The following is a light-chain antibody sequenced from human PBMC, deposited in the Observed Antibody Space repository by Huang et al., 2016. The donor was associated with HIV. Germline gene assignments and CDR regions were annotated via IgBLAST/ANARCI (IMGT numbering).Light chain of an antibody. V-gene: IGKV3-20*01. CDR1: QAVTNTY. CDR2: GAY. J-gene: IGKJ4*01. CDR3: QQYGSSLLT. Sequence: EIVLTQSPGTLSLSPGERATLSCRASQAVTNTYFAWYQKKPGQAPRLLISGAYRRATGISDRFSGSGSGTDFTRTISRLEPEDFAVYYCQQYGSSLLTFGGGTKVEI.